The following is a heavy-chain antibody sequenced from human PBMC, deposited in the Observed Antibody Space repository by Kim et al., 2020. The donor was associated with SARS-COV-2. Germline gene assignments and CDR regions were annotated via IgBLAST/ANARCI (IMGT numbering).Heavy chain of an antibody. J-gene: IGHJ4*02. V-gene: IGHV4-31*02. Sequence: KSRVTISVDTSKSQFSLKLSSVTAADTAVYYCARDSLMDYDSSGYWRFDYWGQGTLVTVSS. CDR3: ARDSLMDYDSSGYWRFDY. D-gene: IGHD3-22*01.